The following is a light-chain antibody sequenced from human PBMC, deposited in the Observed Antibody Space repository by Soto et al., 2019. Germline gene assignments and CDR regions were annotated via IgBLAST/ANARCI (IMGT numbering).Light chain of an antibody. V-gene: IGKV1-27*01. CDR1: QDIAHY. J-gene: IGKJ4*01. CDR3: QQTRSYPST. CDR2: SAS. Sequence: DIQMTQSPSSLSASVGDRVTITCRASQDIAHYLAWYQQKPGKVPQVLISSASTLQSGVSSRFSGSGSGTDFTLTINSLQPEDVATYYCQQTRSYPSTFGGGTKVDIK.